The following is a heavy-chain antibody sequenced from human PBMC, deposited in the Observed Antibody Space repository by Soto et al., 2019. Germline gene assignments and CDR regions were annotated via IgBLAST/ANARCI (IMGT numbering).Heavy chain of an antibody. CDR2: ITARGGTT. V-gene: IGHV3-23*01. Sequence: EVKLLESGGGLVQPGGSLRLSCAASGFTFSSYSMSWVRQAPGKGLEWVSHITARGGTTYYADSVKGRFTISRDSSRSTLYLYMNRLGAEDTALYDCAKWIQVNWNYDAFHIWGQGTMVTVSS. J-gene: IGHJ3*02. D-gene: IGHD1-7*01. CDR1: GFTFSSYS. CDR3: AKWIQVNWNYDAFHI.